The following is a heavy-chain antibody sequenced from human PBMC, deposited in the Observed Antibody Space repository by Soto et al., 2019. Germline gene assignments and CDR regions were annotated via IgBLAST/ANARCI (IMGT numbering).Heavy chain of an antibody. CDR1: GRGLTRFS. J-gene: IGHJ6*02. CDR3: ATPMVRGISPYNYGMDV. Sequence: KNFGKGSGRGLTRFSIGWVRQMTGKGLEWMVIIYPGDSDTRYSPSFQGQVTISADKSISTAYLQWSSLKASDTAMYYCATPMVRGISPYNYGMDVWGQGTTVTVSS. D-gene: IGHD3-10*01. CDR2: IYPGDSDT. V-gene: IGHV5-51*01.